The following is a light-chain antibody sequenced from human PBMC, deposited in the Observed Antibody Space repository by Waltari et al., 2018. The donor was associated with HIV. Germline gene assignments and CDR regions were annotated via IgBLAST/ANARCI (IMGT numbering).Light chain of an antibody. V-gene: IGLV1-44*01. CDR1: NSNIGTTA. CDR2: GTD. CDR3: ATWDDSLVRPGVV. Sequence: QSLLTQPPPASGTPGQRVTISCSGNNSNIGTTAVNSYHPVPGTAPKVIIYGTDQRPSGVPDRFSGSKSGTSASLAISALQSEDEADYYCATWDDSLVRPGVVFGGRTKLTVL. J-gene: IGLJ2*01.